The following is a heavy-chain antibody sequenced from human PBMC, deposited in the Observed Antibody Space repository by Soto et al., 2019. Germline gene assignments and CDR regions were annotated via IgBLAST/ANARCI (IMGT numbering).Heavy chain of an antibody. D-gene: IGHD4-17*01. CDR1: GFTFSSYS. Sequence: GSLRLSCAASGFTFSSYSMNWVRQAPGKGLEWVSYISSSSSTIDYADSVKGRFTISRDNAKSSLFLQMNSLRPDDTALYYCAKDMKWGGMTTIHYFDSWGQGTLVTVSS. CDR3: AKDMKWGGMTTIHYFDS. V-gene: IGHV3-48*04. CDR2: ISSSSSTI. J-gene: IGHJ4*02.